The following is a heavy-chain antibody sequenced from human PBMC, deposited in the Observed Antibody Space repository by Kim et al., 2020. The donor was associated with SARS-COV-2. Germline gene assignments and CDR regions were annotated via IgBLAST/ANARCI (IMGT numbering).Heavy chain of an antibody. J-gene: IGHJ6*02. Sequence: SETLSLTCAVLGGSFSGYHWTWIRQSPGKGLEWIGEFNHSGGTNCNPSPKSRVTISLDTSTNQSTLRLGSVSAADTAVYYCARGRAGVVPSPILGLGPYYDYSSMDVWGQGTPITVSS. CDR3: ARGRAGVVPSPILGLGPYYDYSSMDV. D-gene: IGHD3-3*01. CDR2: FNHSGGT. V-gene: IGHV4-34*01. CDR1: GGSFSGYH.